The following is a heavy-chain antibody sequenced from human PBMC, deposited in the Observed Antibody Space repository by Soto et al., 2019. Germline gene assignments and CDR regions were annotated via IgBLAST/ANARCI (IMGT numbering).Heavy chain of an antibody. CDR2: IFHVGSA. D-gene: IGHD5-18*01. Sequence: SETLSLTCSVSGGSIPKYYWNWIRQSPGKGLEWIGNIFHVGSANYNSSLKSRVTISVDTSKNEFSLKLNSVTAADTAVYFCAITLSGYSYGPLDYWGLGTLVTVSS. V-gene: IGHV4-59*08. CDR1: GGSIPKYY. CDR3: AITLSGYSYGPLDY. J-gene: IGHJ4*02.